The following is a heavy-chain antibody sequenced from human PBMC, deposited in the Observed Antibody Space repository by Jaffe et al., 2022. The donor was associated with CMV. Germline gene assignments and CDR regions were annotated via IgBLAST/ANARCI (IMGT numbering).Heavy chain of an antibody. V-gene: IGHV3-43*01. D-gene: IGHD3-9*01. Sequence: EVQLVESGGAVVQPGGSLRLSCAASGFTFEKYTMHWVRQGPGKGLEWVSLISGDGGSTNYADSVKGRFTISRDNSKNSLFLQMNSLTTEDTALYYCVGDNDILTGTYYYGLDVWGQGTTVTVSS. J-gene: IGHJ6*02. CDR3: VGDNDILTGTYYYGLDV. CDR1: GFTFEKYT. CDR2: ISGDGGST.